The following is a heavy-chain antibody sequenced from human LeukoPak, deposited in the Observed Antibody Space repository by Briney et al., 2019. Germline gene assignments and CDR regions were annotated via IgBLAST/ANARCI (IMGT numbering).Heavy chain of an antibody. CDR1: GFTFNSYW. CDR3: ARDSLAAAFFDY. CDR2: IKEDGNEK. J-gene: IGHJ4*02. Sequence: PGESLKISCAASGFTFNSYWMIWVRQAPGKGLEWVANIKEDGNEKYYVDSVRGRFTISRDNAKNSLYLQMNSLRADDTAVYYCARDSLAAAFFDYWGQGTLVTVSS. D-gene: IGHD6-13*01. V-gene: IGHV3-7*01.